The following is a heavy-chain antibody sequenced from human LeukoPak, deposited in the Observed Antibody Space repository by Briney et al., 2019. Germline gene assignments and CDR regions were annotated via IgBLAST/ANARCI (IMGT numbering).Heavy chain of an antibody. D-gene: IGHD5-18*01. CDR2: IYYSEST. CDR1: GGSISSYY. CDR3: ARESPYSYGSYYYYGMDV. J-gene: IGHJ6*02. V-gene: IGHV4-59*01. Sequence: SETLSLTCTASGGSISSYYWSWIRQPPGKGLEWIGYIYYSESTDYNPSLKSRVTISVDPSKNQFSLKLSSVTAADTAVYYCARESPYSYGSYYYYGMDVWGQGTTVTVSS.